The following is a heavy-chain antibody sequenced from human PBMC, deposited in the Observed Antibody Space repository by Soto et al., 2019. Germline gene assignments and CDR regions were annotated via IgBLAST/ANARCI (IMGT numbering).Heavy chain of an antibody. J-gene: IGHJ3*02. CDR2: INPNSGGT. D-gene: IGHD4-17*01. CDR3: ARAIEVYGDQGNAFDI. CDR1: GYTFTGYY. V-gene: IGHV1-2*04. Sequence: QVQLVQSGAEVKKPGASVKVSCKASGYTFTGYYMHWVRQAPGQGLEWMGWINPNSGGTNYAQKFQGWVTMTRDTSISTAYMELSRLRSDDTAVYYCARAIEVYGDQGNAFDIWGQGTMVTVSS.